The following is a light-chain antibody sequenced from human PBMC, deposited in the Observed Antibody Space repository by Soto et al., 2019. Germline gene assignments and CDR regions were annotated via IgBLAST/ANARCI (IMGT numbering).Light chain of an antibody. CDR3: QQYNTFSPYT. J-gene: IGKJ2*01. CDR1: QSVSDW. V-gene: IGKV1-5*03. CDR2: KAS. Sequence: STLSASVGDRVTLTCRASQSVSDWLAWYQQKPGKAPKLLIYKASNLESGVPSRFSGSGSGTEFTLTISSLQPDDSATYYCQQYNTFSPYTFGQGTKVDIK.